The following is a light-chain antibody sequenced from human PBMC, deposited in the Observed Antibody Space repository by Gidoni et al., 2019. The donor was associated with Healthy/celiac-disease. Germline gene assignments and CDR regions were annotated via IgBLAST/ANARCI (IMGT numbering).Light chain of an antibody. J-gene: IGKJ1*01. V-gene: IGKV1-39*01. CDR1: QSISSY. CDR2: AAS. Sequence: DIQMTQSPSSLSASVGDRVTITCRASQSISSYLNWYQQKPGKAPKLLIYAASSVQSGVPSRFSGSGSGTDLTLTISSLQPEDCATYYCQQSYSTPRTFGQGTKVEIK. CDR3: QQSYSTPRT.